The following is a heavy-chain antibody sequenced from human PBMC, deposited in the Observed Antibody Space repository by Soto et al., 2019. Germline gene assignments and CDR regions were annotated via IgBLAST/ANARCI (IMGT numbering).Heavy chain of an antibody. CDR3: AKALRTSLNFFYDMDV. CDR1: GFTFGSYA. V-gene: IGHV3-23*01. J-gene: IGHJ6*03. D-gene: IGHD2-2*01. Sequence: EVQLLESGGGLVQPGGSLRLSCVVSGFTFGSYAMSWVRQAPEKGPEWVAILGGNGFTTYYADSVQGRFTIAGDKFKSTLFLQMNSLRADVTVVYYCAKALRTSLNFFYDMDVWGRGTSVTVSS. CDR2: LGGNGFTT.